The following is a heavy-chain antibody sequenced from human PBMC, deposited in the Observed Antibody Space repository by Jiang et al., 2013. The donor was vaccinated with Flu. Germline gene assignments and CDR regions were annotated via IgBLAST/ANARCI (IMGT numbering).Heavy chain of an antibody. V-gene: IGHV4-31*03. Sequence: KPSQTLSLTCTVSGDSISNAAYYWSWIRQHPGKGLEWIGYISYTGTTYYNPSLKSRSTISVDASKNQFSLKVTSVTAADTAVYYCARDVGGFYFDFWGQGALVTVSS. J-gene: IGHJ4*02. D-gene: IGHD4-23*01. CDR2: ISYTGTT. CDR1: GDSISNAAYY. CDR3: ARDVGGFYFDF.